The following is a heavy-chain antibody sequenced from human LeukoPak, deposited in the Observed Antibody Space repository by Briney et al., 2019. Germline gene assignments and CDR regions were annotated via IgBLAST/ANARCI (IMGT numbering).Heavy chain of an antibody. J-gene: IGHJ4*02. CDR3: ARAVRYFDWSPGLYYFDY. D-gene: IGHD3-9*01. CDR2: ISAYNGNT. V-gene: IGHV1-18*01. CDR1: GYTFTSYG. Sequence: ASVKVSCKASGYTFTSYGISWVRQAPGQGLEWMGWISAYNGNTSYAQKLQGRVTMTTDTSTSTAYMELRSLRSDDTAVYYCARAVRYFDWSPGLYYFDYWGQGTLVTVSS.